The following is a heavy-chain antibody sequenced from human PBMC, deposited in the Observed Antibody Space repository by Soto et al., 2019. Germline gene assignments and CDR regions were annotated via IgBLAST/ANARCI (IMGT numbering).Heavy chain of an antibody. Sequence: ASVKVSCKTSGYTFTGYYLHWVRQAPGQGLEWMGWINPTSGGTNYAQKFQGRVTMTRDTSISTAYMELTNLRSDDTAVYYCAREAAADYYFDYWGQGTLVTVSS. D-gene: IGHD6-13*01. CDR2: INPTSGGT. CDR3: AREAAADYYFDY. J-gene: IGHJ4*02. V-gene: IGHV1-2*02. CDR1: GYTFTGYY.